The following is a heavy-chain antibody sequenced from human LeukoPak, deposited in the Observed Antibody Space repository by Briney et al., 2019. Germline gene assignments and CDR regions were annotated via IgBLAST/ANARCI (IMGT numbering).Heavy chain of an antibody. Sequence: GGSLRLSCAASGFTVSSNYMSWVRQAPGKGLEWVSVIYSGGSTYYADSVKGRFTISRDNSKNTLYLQMNSLRAEDTAVYYCARDTPYYYGSGSFYYYYMDVWGKGTTVTISS. V-gene: IGHV3-66*01. J-gene: IGHJ6*03. CDR2: IYSGGST. D-gene: IGHD3-10*01. CDR3: ARDTPYYYGSGSFYYYYMDV. CDR1: GFTVSSNY.